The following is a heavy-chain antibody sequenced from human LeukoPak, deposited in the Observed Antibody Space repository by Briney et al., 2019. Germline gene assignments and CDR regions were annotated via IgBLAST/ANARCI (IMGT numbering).Heavy chain of an antibody. J-gene: IGHJ4*02. CDR2: ISSSSSYI. D-gene: IGHD5-18*01. V-gene: IGHV3-21*01. Sequence: PGGSLRLSCAASGVTFSSYSMNWVRQAPGKGLEWVSSISSSSSYIYYADSVKGRFTISRDNAKNSLYLQMNSLRAEDTAVYYCARGENTAMVTTSVDYWGQGTLVTVSS. CDR1: GVTFSSYS. CDR3: ARGENTAMVTTSVDY.